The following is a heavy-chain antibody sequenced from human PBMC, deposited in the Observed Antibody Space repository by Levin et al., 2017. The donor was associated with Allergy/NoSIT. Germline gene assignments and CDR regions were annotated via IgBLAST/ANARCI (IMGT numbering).Heavy chain of an antibody. J-gene: IGHJ4*02. CDR1: GFTFSDYY. CDR2: ISSSSSYT. Sequence: GGSLRLSCAASGFTFSDYYMSWIRQAPGKGLECVSYISSSSSYTNYADSVKGRFTISRDNAKNSLYLQMNSLRAEDTAVYYCASRSGSYSFDYWGQGTLVTVSS. CDR3: ASRSGSYSFDY. D-gene: IGHD1-26*01. V-gene: IGHV3-11*03.